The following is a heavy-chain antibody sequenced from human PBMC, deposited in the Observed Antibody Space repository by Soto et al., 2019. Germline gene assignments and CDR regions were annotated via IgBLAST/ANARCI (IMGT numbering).Heavy chain of an antibody. CDR1: VGTFSSYT. CDR3: ARAGVCWGGYYYYGMDV. CDR2: IIPILGIA. V-gene: IGHV1-69*02. D-gene: IGHD3-16*01. Sequence: ASGKVSCKASVGTFSSYTISWGRQAPGQGLEWMGRIIPILGIANYAQKFQGRVTITADKSTSTAYMELSSLRSEDTAAYYCARAGVCWGGYYYYGMDVWGQXTTVTVSS. J-gene: IGHJ6*02.